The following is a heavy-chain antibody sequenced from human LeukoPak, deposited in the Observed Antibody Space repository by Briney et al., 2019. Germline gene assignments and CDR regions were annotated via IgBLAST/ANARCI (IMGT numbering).Heavy chain of an antibody. CDR3: AREGGDGGSIENDY. D-gene: IGHD2-21*01. CDR1: GGSFSGYY. Sequence: SETLSLTCAVYGGSFSGYYWSWIRQPPGKGLEWIGEINHSGSTNYNPSLKSRVTISVDTSKNQFSLKLSSVTAADTAVYYCAREGGDGGSIENDYWGQGTLVTVSS. V-gene: IGHV4-34*01. J-gene: IGHJ4*02. CDR2: INHSGST.